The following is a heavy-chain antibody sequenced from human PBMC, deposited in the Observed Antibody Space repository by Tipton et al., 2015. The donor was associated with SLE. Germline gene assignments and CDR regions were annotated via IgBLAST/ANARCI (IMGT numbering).Heavy chain of an antibody. CDR3: AAGAGWLIDY. Sequence: GSLRLSCAASGLSLSSHWMNWVRQPPGKGLEWVANIKHDGSEKYYVDSVKGRFTISRDNAKNSLYLQVNSLRAEDTAVYYCAAGAGWLIDYWGQGTLVTVSS. D-gene: IGHD6-19*01. CDR1: GLSLSSHW. CDR2: IKHDGSEK. V-gene: IGHV3-7*01. J-gene: IGHJ4*02.